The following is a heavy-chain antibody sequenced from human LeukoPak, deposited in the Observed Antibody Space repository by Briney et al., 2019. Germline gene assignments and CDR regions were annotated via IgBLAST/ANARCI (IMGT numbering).Heavy chain of an antibody. V-gene: IGHV4-59*01. CDR1: GGSISSYY. J-gene: IGHJ4*02. D-gene: IGHD5-18*01. Sequence: SETLSLTCTVSGGSISSYYWNWIRQPPGKGLEWIGYIYYSGSTNYNPSLKSRVTISVDTSKNQFSLKVNSVTAADTAVYYCARTSGYSYGYSFDYWGQGTLVTVSS. CDR2: IYYSGST. CDR3: ARTSGYSYGYSFDY.